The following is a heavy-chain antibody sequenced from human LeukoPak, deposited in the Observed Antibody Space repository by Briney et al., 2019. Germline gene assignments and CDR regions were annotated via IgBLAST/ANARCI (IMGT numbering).Heavy chain of an antibody. J-gene: IGHJ4*02. CDR1: GFTFTSYT. CDR3: ARELNGYGYYFFDY. V-gene: IGHV3-21*01. Sequence: PGGSLRLSCAASGFTFTSYTISWVRQAPGKGLEWVSSIDSSSRHIYYADSLKGRITISRDNAKKSVYLQLNSLRAEDTAVYYCARELNGYGYYFFDYWGPGTLVTVSS. D-gene: IGHD3-16*01. CDR2: IDSSSRHI.